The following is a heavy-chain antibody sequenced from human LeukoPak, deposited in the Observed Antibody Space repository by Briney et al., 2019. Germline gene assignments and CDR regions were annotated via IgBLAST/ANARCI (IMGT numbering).Heavy chain of an antibody. V-gene: IGHV3-23*01. D-gene: IGHD3-9*01. Sequence: GSLRLSCAASGFTFSNYGMTWVRQAPGKGLQWVSAIFASGSTTSYADSVKGRFTISRDNSKNTLYLQMNSLRAEDTAVYYCAKDFDLISYYFDYWGQGTLVTVSS. CDR1: GFTFSNYG. CDR3: AKDFDLISYYFDY. CDR2: IFASGSTT. J-gene: IGHJ4*02.